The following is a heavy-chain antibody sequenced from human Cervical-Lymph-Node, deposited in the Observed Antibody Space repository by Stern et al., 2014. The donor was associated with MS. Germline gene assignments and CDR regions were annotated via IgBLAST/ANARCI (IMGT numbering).Heavy chain of an antibody. J-gene: IGHJ4*02. CDR2: IKRKTEGETT. V-gene: IGHV3-15*01. CDR3: TSGGPWGSYLDY. CDR1: GFTFSNAW. Sequence: EMQLVESGGGLVKPGGSLRLSCAASGFTFSNAWMIWVRQAPGKGLEWVGRIKRKTEGETTDYAAPVKGRFTISRDDPKNMLYLQMNSLKTEDTAVYYCTSGGPWGSYLDYWGQGILVTVSS. D-gene: IGHD3-10*01.